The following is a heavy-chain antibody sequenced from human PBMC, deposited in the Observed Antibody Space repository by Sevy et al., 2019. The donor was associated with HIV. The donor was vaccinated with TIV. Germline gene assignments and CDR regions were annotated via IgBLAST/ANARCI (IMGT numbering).Heavy chain of an antibody. CDR2: INKDGSQK. V-gene: IGHV3-7*03. J-gene: IGHJ6*02. D-gene: IGHD2-21*01. CDR1: GFRLGTSW. Sequence: GGSLRLSCAASGFRLGTSWMSWVRQAPGKGLEWVANINKDGSQKYYVDSVKGRFTISRDNAKDSLYLQMSGLTLEDTAIDYGAAVPGLALGGGWATRGMDIWGHGTKVTVSS. CDR3: AAVPGLALGGGWATRGMDI.